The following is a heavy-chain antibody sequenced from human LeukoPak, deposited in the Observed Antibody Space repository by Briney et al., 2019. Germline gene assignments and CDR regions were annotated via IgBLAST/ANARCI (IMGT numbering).Heavy chain of an antibody. CDR2: INSDGSST. CDR1: GFTCSSYW. D-gene: IGHD3-10*01. J-gene: IGHJ4*02. Sequence: PGGSLRLSCAASGFTCSSYWMHWVRQAPGKGLVWVSRINSDGSSTSYADSVKGRFTISRDNAKNTLYPQMNSLRAEDTAVYYCARAAFYGSGSYRAHIDYWGQGTLVTVSS. CDR3: ARAAFYGSGSYRAHIDY. V-gene: IGHV3-74*01.